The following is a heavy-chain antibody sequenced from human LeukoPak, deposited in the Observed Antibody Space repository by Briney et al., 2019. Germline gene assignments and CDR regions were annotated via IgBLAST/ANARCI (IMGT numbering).Heavy chain of an antibody. J-gene: IGHJ4*02. Sequence: SETLSLTCAVYGVSFSGYYWSWIRQPPGKGLEWIGKFNHSGSTNYNPSLKSRVTISVDTSKNQFSLKLSSVTAADTAVYYCARGGHAGGFDYWGQGTLVTVSS. CDR3: ARGGHAGGFDY. CDR1: GVSFSGYY. CDR2: FNHSGST. D-gene: IGHD6-13*01. V-gene: IGHV4-34*01.